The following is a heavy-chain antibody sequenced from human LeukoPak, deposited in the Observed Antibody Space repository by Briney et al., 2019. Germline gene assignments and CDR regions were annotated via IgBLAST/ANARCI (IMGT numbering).Heavy chain of an antibody. D-gene: IGHD2-15*01. CDR1: GASIISDTYY. J-gene: IGHJ5*02. Sequence: SETLSLTCTVSGASIISDTYYWGRIRQPPGKGLEWIGSIYYSGSTHYSPSLKSRITMSVDTSKNQFSLNVHSVTAADTAIYYCARNVTRLVGISRLNWFDPWGQGTLVTVSS. CDR3: ARNVTRLVGISRLNWFDP. V-gene: IGHV4-39*07. CDR2: IYYSGST.